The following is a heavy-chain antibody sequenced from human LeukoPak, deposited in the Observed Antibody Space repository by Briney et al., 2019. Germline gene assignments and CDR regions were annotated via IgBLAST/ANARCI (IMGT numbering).Heavy chain of an antibody. D-gene: IGHD4-23*01. J-gene: IGHJ4*02. CDR3: ARASRDFGGNSYFDY. CDR2: IYYTGTT. V-gene: IGHV4-39*01. Sequence: RSETLSLTCTVSGGSISSSGYYWGWIRQPPWKGLESIGSIYYTGTTSYNPSLKSRLTISVDTSKNQFSLKLSSVTAADTAVYYCARASRDFGGNSYFDYWGQGTLVTVSS. CDR1: GGSISSSGYY.